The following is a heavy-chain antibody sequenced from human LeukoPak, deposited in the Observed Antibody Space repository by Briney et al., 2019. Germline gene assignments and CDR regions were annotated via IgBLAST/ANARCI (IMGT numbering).Heavy chain of an antibody. V-gene: IGHV3-23*01. CDR3: AKDLYTYGTTPLDY. J-gene: IGHJ4*02. Sequence: GGSLRLSCAASGFTFSSYAMSWVRQAAGKGLEWVSSISSSGGSTYYADSVKGRFTISRDYSKNTLYLQMNSLRAEDTAVYYCAKDLYTYGTTPLDYWGQGTLVTVSS. D-gene: IGHD5-18*01. CDR1: GFTFSSYA. CDR2: ISSSGGST.